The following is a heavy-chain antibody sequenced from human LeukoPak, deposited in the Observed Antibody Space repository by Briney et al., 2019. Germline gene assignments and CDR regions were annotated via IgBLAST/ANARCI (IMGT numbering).Heavy chain of an antibody. Sequence: SETLSLTCTVSGGSIRSSSYYWGWISRPPGKGLEWIGSIYYSGSTYYNPSLKSRVTISVDTSKNQFSLKLSSVTAADTAVYYCARLHSGYDSSNYFDYWGQGTLVTVSS. CDR3: ARLHSGYDSSNYFDY. CDR1: GGSIRSSSYY. D-gene: IGHD5-12*01. J-gene: IGHJ4*02. CDR2: IYYSGST. V-gene: IGHV4-39*01.